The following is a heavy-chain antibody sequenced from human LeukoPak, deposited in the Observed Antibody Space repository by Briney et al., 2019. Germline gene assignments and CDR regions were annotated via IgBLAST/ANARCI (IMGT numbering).Heavy chain of an antibody. CDR1: GGSISSGSYY. Sequence: SETLSLTRTVSGGSISSGSYYWSWIRQPAGKGLEWIGRIYTSGSTNYNPSLKSRVTISVDTSKNQFSLKLSSVTAADTAVYYCASLIAARHPFDYWGLGTLVTVSS. V-gene: IGHV4-61*02. D-gene: IGHD6-6*01. J-gene: IGHJ4*02. CDR2: IYTSGST. CDR3: ASLIAARHPFDY.